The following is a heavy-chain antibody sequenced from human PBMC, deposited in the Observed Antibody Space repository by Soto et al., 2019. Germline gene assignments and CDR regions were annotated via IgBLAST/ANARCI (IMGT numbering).Heavy chain of an antibody. CDR2: IKYSGTT. CDR3: AWDVRDTGYSYWFDP. D-gene: IGHD3-9*01. CDR1: GASVGSGGYY. J-gene: IGHJ5*02. V-gene: IGHV4-31*03. Sequence: SETLSLTCTVSGASVGSGGYYWSWIRQVPGKGLEWIGYIKYSGTTLYSPSLKSRVNISFAKSKNHVFLNLRFVTGADTAVYFCAWDVRDTGYSYWFDPWCQGILVNVSS.